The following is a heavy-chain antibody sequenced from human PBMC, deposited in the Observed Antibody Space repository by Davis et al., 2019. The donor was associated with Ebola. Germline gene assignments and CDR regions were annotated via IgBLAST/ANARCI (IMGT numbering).Heavy chain of an antibody. CDR1: GGTLSNYW. CDR2: IKQDGSEI. V-gene: IGHV3-7*03. CDR3: ARDAPWQYIFDS. Sequence: PGGSLRLSCEVSGGTLSNYWMTWFRQAPGKGLEWVANIKQDGSEIEYVDSVKGRFTISRDNAKNLVYLHMTSLTADDTAVYYCARDAPWQYIFDSWGQGIRVTVSS. J-gene: IGHJ4*02. D-gene: IGHD1-1*01.